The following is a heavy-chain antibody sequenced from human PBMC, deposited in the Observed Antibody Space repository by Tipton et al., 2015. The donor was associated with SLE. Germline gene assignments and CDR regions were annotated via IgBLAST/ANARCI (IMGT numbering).Heavy chain of an antibody. D-gene: IGHD1-14*01. V-gene: IGHV4-61*02. CDR3: ARGLAGGGRNLPYMDV. CDR2: ICTIGST. J-gene: IGHJ6*03. CDR1: GGSINSGSYY. Sequence: TLSLTCTVSGGSINSGSYYWIWIPQSAGMGLESIGRICTIGSTTYNPSLRSRVTISVDTSKNEFSLKLTSVTAADTAMYYCARGLAGGGRNLPYMDVWGKGMKVTVSS.